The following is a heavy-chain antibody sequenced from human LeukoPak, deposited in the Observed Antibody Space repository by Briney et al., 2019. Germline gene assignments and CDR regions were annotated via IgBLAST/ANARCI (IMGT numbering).Heavy chain of an antibody. V-gene: IGHV3-23*01. D-gene: IGHD3-10*01. J-gene: IGHJ4*02. CDR2: ISGDGCRA. CDR3: AKDPFSPHGGY. CDR1: GFTFSTYA. Sequence: GGSLRLSCAASGFTFSTYAMSWVRQAPGKGLQWVSGISGDGCRAYYADSVKGRFTMSRDNSRNTVYLQMNSLRAGDTAVYYCAKDPFSPHGGYWGRGTLVTVSS.